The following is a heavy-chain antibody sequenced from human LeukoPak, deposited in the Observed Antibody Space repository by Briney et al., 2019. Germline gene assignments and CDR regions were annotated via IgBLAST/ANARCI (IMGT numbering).Heavy chain of an antibody. J-gene: IGHJ4*02. Sequence: GASVKVSCKASGYIFTDYYIHWVRQSHAQGLEWMGRINPKSGGTDDAPDFQGRVTMTRDSSINTVHLYLSSLTSDDTAVYYCARDLASTPHWELDYWGQGSPVTVSP. V-gene: IGHV1-2*06. CDR3: ARDLASTPHWELDY. CDR2: INPKSGGT. D-gene: IGHD7-27*01. CDR1: GYIFTDYY.